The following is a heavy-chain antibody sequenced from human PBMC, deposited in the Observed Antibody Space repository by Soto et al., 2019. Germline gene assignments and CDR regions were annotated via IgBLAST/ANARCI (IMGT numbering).Heavy chain of an antibody. CDR1: GFTFSSYG. J-gene: IGHJ4*02. CDR2: VSYDGRNT. V-gene: IGHV3-30*18. Sequence: QVQLVESGGGVVQPGRSLRLSCAASGFTFSSYGILWVRQAPGKGLEWVALVSYDGRNTYYADSVKGRFPISRDNFQNTLYLQMNSLRTEATAVYYCVKGADHASGSYYTPDNWGQGTLVTVSS. D-gene: IGHD3-10*01. CDR3: VKGADHASGSYYTPDN.